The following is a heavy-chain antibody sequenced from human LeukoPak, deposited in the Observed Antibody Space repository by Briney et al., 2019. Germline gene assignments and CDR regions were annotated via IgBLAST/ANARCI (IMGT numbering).Heavy chain of an antibody. D-gene: IGHD5-12*01. CDR1: GFTFSSYE. CDR3: ARVHSSGYVYSDY. V-gene: IGHV3-48*03. Sequence: GGSLRLSCAASGFTFSSYEMNWVRQAPGKGLEWVSYISSSGSTIYYADSVKGRFTISRDNAKNSLYLQMNSLRAEDTAVYYCARVHSSGYVYSDYWGQGTLVTVSS. CDR2: ISSSGSTI. J-gene: IGHJ4*02.